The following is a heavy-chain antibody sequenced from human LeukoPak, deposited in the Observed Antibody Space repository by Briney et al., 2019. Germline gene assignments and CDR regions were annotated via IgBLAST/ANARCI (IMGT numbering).Heavy chain of an antibody. CDR3: AKVKLRFLEWLLSDY. Sequence: GGSLRLSCAASGFTFSSYGMHWVRQAPGKGLEWVAVISYDGSNKYYADSVKGRFTISRDNSKNTLYLQMNSLRAEDTAVYYCAKVKLRFLEWLLSDYWGQGTLVTVSS. J-gene: IGHJ4*02. CDR1: GFTFSSYG. CDR2: ISYDGSNK. V-gene: IGHV3-30*18. D-gene: IGHD3-3*01.